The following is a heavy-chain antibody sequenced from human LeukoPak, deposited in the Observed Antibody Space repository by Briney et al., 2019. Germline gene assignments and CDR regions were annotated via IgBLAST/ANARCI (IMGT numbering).Heavy chain of an antibody. CDR2: INPNSGGT. CDR3: ASRRNYYDFWSVEDY. J-gene: IGHJ4*02. CDR1: GYTFTGYY. V-gene: IGHV1-2*02. Sequence: GASVMVSCKASGYTFTGYYMHWVRQATGQGLEWMGSINPNSGGTNYAQKFQGRVTMTRDTSISTAYMELSRLRSDDTAVYYCASRRNYYDFWSVEDYWGQGTLVTVSS. D-gene: IGHD3-3*01.